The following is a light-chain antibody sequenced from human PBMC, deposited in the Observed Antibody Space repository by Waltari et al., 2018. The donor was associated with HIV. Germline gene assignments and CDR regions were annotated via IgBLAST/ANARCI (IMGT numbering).Light chain of an antibody. Sequence: QSVLTQPPSASGAPGQTVTISCSGSTSNVETQWVYWYQQLPGTAPKLLIYRNYQRTAGVPDRFSSSKSGASASLIISGLRSEDEADYFCGVWDSTLKQWLFGGRTKLTVL. V-gene: IGLV1-47*01. CDR1: TSNVETQW. J-gene: IGLJ3*02. CDR3: GVWDSTLKQWL. CDR2: RNY.